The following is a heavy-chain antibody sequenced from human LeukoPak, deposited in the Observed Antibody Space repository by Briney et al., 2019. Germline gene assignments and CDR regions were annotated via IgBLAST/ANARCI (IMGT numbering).Heavy chain of an antibody. Sequence: WIRQPPGKGLEWVSGISWDSGSVDSADSVKGRFTISRDNARNSLYLQMNSLRAEDTALYYCAKGNSYDSSGLPFDYWGQGTLVTVSS. V-gene: IGHV3-9*01. D-gene: IGHD3-22*01. J-gene: IGHJ4*02. CDR3: AKGNSYDSSGLPFDY. CDR2: ISWDSGSV.